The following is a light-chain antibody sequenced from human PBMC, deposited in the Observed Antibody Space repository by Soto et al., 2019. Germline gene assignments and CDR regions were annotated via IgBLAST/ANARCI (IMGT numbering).Light chain of an antibody. Sequence: EIVLTQSPGTLSLSPGERATLSCRASQSVSSSYLAWYQQKPGQAPRLLIYGSSIRATGIPARFSGSGSGTDFTLTISRLEPEDFAGYYCQQYGSSLSITFGQGTRLEIK. CDR3: QQYGSSLSIT. CDR2: GSS. CDR1: QSVSSSY. J-gene: IGKJ5*01. V-gene: IGKV3-20*01.